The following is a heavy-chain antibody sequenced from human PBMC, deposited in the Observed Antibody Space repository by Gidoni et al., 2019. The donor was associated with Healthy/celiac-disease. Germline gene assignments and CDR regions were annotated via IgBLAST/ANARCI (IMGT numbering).Heavy chain of an antibody. D-gene: IGHD3-22*01. CDR2: IADDGSNK. J-gene: IGHJ4*02. CDR1: GFTFSSYS. V-gene: IGHV3-30*04. Sequence: QVQLVESGGGVVQPGRSLRLSCAASGFTFSSYSMHWVRQAPGKGLEGVAVIADDGSNKYYADSVKGRFTISRDNSKNTLYLQMNSLRAEDTAVYYCASGGPSYYYDSSGYFDYWGQGTLVTVSS. CDR3: ASGGPSYYYDSSGYFDY.